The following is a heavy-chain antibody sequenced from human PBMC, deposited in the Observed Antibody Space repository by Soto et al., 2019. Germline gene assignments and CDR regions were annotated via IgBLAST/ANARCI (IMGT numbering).Heavy chain of an antibody. Sequence: QVQLVQSGAEVKKPGSSVKVSCKASGGTFSSYTISWVRQAPGQGLEWMGRIIPILGIANYAQKFQGRVTITADKSTSTAYMELSSLRSEDTAVYYCASQPAGGGSGYFDYWGQGTLVTVSS. CDR3: ASQPAGGGSGYFDY. CDR1: GGTFSSYT. D-gene: IGHD3-10*01. V-gene: IGHV1-69*02. CDR2: IIPILGIA. J-gene: IGHJ4*02.